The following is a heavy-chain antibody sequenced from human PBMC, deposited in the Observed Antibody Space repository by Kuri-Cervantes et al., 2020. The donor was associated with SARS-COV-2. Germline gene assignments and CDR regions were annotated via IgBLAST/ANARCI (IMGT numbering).Heavy chain of an antibody. CDR2: IYHSGST. Sequence: SETLSLTCAVSGGSISSSNWWSWVRQPPGKGLEWIGEIYHSGSTNYNPSIKSRVTISVDKSKNQFSLKLSSVTAADTAVYYCARTGAVAATQINAFDIWGQGTMVTVSS. CDR1: GGSISSSNW. CDR3: ARTGAVAATQINAFDI. J-gene: IGHJ3*02. D-gene: IGHD2-15*01. V-gene: IGHV4-4*02.